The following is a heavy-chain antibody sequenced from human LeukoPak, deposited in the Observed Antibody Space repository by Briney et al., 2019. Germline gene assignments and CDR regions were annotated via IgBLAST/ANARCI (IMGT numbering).Heavy chain of an antibody. CDR1: GFTFSSYG. Sequence: GGSLRLSCAASGFTFSSYGMHWVRQAPGKGLEWVAVISYDGSNKYYADSVKGRFTISRDNSKNTLYLQMNSLRAEDTAVYYCAKGFGYSYGRAPWGQGTLVTVSS. CDR2: ISYDGSNK. J-gene: IGHJ5*02. CDR3: AKGFGYSYGRAP. D-gene: IGHD5-18*01. V-gene: IGHV3-30*18.